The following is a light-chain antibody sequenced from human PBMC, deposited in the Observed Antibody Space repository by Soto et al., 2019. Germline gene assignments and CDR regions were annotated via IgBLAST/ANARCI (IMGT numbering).Light chain of an antibody. J-gene: IGKJ4*01. CDR3: QQSYSTPEALT. CDR2: AAS. CDR1: QSISNY. Sequence: DIQMTQSPSSLSASVGDRVTITCRASQSISNYLNWYQQKPGKAPKLLIYAASSLQSGVPSRFSGSGSGTDFTLTISRLQPEDFATYYCQQSYSTPEALTFGGGTKMEIK. V-gene: IGKV1-39*01.